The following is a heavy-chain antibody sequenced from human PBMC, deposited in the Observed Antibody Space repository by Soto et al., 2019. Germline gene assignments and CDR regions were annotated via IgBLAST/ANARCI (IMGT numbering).Heavy chain of an antibody. CDR3: AKDLAAAPRSWFDP. CDR1: GFTFSSYA. V-gene: IGHV3-23*01. Sequence: RRLSCAASGFTFSSYAMSWVRQAPGKGLEWVSAISGSGGSTYYADSVKGRFTISRDNSKNTLYLQMNSLRAEDTAVYYCAKDLAAAPRSWFDPWGQGTLVTVSS. J-gene: IGHJ5*02. D-gene: IGHD6-13*01. CDR2: ISGSGGST.